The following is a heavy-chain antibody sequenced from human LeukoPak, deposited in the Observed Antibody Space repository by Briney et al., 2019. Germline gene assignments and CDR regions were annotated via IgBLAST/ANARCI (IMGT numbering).Heavy chain of an antibody. V-gene: IGHV6-1*01. J-gene: IGHJ5*01. CDR2: TFYRSKWYY. CDR1: GDSVSSNDAA. D-gene: IGHD3-10*01. Sequence: SQTLSLTCGISGDSVSSNDAAWSWISQSPSRGLEWLGRTFYRSKWYYDYAPSVRSRITINPHTSKSQFSLQLDSVTPDDTAVYYCAREVAIVRGVRNWFDSWGPGILVTVSS. CDR3: AREVAIVRGVRNWFDS.